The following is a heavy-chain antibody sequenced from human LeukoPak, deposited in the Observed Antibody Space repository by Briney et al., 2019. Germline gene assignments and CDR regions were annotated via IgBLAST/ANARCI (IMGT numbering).Heavy chain of an antibody. CDR1: TFTFSSYN. CDR3: AKDISSSWYGAFDY. V-gene: IGHV3-21*04. CDR2: ISSSGTYI. Sequence: GGSLILSCAASTFTFSSYNMNWVRQAPGKGLEWVSSISSSGTYIYYRDSVKGRFTISRDNAENSLYLQMNSLRAEDTALYYCAKDISSSWYGAFDYWGQGTLVTVSS. D-gene: IGHD6-13*01. J-gene: IGHJ4*02.